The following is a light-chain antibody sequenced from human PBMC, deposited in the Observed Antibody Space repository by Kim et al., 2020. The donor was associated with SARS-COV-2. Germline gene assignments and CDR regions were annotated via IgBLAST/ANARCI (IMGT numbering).Light chain of an antibody. J-gene: IGKJ2*01. Sequence: EFVLTQSPGTLSLSPGERATLSCRASQSVSSSYLAWYQQKPGQAPRLLIYGASSRATGIPDRFSGSGSGTDFTLTISRLEPEDFAVYYCQQYGSSYTFGQGTKLEI. V-gene: IGKV3-20*01. CDR2: GAS. CDR3: QQYGSSYT. CDR1: QSVSSSY.